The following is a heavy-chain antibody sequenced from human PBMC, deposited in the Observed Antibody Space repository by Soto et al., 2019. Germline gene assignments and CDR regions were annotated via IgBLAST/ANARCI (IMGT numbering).Heavy chain of an antibody. J-gene: IGHJ4*02. CDR1: GNTLTNFY. D-gene: IGHD6-13*01. CDR2: INASNGIT. V-gene: IGHV1-46*01. CDR3: ARDVAAADY. Sequence: ASVKVSCKASGNTLTNFYIHWVRQAPGQGLEWMGMINASNGITKYAQRFQGRVTITRDTSTSTAYMELSSLRSEDTAVYYCARDVAAADYWGQGTLVTVSS.